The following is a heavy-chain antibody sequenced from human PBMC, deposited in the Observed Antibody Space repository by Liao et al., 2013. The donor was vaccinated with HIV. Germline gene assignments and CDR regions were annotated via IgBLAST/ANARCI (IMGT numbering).Heavy chain of an antibody. CDR2: IYTGMSTTGTT. CDR3: ARVVRQWLVIDY. CDR1: GDLIRRDNYY. D-gene: IGHD6-19*01. Sequence: QVRLQESGPGLVKPSQTLSLTCTVSGDLIRRDNYYWTWIRQPAGKGLEWIGHIYTGMSTTGTTNYNPSLKSRVFISADTSKNQFSLRLSSVTAADTAVYYCARVVRQWLVIDYWGQGTLVTVSS. J-gene: IGHJ4*02. V-gene: IGHV4-61*02.